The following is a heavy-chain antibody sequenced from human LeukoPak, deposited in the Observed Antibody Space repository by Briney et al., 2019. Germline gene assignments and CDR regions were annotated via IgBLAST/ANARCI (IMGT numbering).Heavy chain of an antibody. CDR2: IWYDGSNK. CDR1: GFTLSSYG. J-gene: IGHJ6*02. V-gene: IGHV3-33*08. CDR3: ARARPAADYYYYGMDV. Sequence: GGSLRLSCAASGFTLSSYGMHWVRQAPGKGLEWVAVIWYDGSNKYYADSVKGRFTISRDNSKNTLYLQMNSLRAEDTAVYYCARARPAADYYYYGMDVWGQGTTVTVSS. D-gene: IGHD6-25*01.